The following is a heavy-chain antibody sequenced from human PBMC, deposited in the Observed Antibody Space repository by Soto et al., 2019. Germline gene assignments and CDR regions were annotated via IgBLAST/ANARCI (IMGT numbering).Heavy chain of an antibody. CDR1: GGTFSSYA. D-gene: IGHD3-9*01. V-gene: IGHV1-69*13. CDR3: AIDDSDILTGHHYYYYGMDV. J-gene: IGHJ6*02. CDR2: IIPIFGTA. Sequence: GASVKVSCKASGGTFSSYAISWVRQAPGQGLEWMGGIIPIFGTANYAQKFQGRVTITADESTSTAYMELSSLRSEDTAVYYCAIDDSDILTGHHYYYYGMDVWGQGTTVTVSS.